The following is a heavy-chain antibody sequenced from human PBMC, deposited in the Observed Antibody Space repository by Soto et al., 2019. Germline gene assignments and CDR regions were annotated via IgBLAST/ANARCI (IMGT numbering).Heavy chain of an antibody. D-gene: IGHD6-13*01. V-gene: IGHV1-46*01. CDR2: INPNGGST. CDR3: ARGLAAGDY. CDR1: GYTFTNYY. Sequence: QVQLVQSGAEVKKPGASVKLSCKASGYTFTNYYIHWVRQAPGQGLEWMAIINPNGGSTNYAQKFQGRVTLTRDTSTSTVYMDLSSLKSEDTAVYYCARGLAAGDYWGQGTLVIVSS. J-gene: IGHJ4*02.